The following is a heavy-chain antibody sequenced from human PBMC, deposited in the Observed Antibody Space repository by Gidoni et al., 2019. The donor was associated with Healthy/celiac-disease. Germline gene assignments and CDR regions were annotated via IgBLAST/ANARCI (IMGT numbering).Heavy chain of an antibody. CDR3: ARGRPASIGGGFDY. CDR2: INAGNGNS. D-gene: IGHD2-2*01. J-gene: IGHJ4*02. V-gene: IGHV1-3*01. Sequence: VRLVPSGCETKKRGDAVRVSCKATGYIYITYAMLWVRQAPGQRLEWMGWINAGNGNSKYSPNFQGRVTITRDASASTAEMDLSRLRSEDAAMYFCARGRPASIGGGFDYWGQGTLVTVSS. CDR1: GYIYITYA.